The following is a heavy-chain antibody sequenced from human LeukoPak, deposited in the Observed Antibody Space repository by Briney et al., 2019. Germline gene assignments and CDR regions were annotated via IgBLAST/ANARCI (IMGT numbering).Heavy chain of an antibody. Sequence: SETLSLTCTVSGGSISSYYWSWIRQPPGKGLGWIGYIYYSGSTNYNPSLKSRVTISVDTSKNQFSLKLSSVTAADTAVYYCARFAQSNWFDPWGQGTLVTVS. CDR2: IYYSGST. V-gene: IGHV4-59*01. CDR1: GGSISSYY. J-gene: IGHJ5*02. D-gene: IGHD6-19*01. CDR3: ARFAQSNWFDP.